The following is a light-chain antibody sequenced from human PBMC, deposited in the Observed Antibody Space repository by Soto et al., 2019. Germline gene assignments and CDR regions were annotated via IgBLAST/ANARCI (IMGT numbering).Light chain of an antibody. J-gene: IGKJ1*01. V-gene: IGKV3-20*01. CDR2: GVS. CDR1: QTVTSGY. CDR3: QVYGRSSKT. Sequence: EIVMTQSPDTLYLSPGERATLSCRASQTVTSGYLAWYQQKPGQAPRLLIYGVSTGATGIPDRFSGRGAGTDFTLTSSRLEPEDFAVYLCQVYGRSSKTCGRGTKVDIK.